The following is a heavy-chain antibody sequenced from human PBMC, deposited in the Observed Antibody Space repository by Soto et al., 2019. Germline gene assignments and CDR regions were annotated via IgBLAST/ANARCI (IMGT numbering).Heavy chain of an antibody. CDR2: INHSGST. Sequence: SETLSLTCAVYGGSFSGYYWSWIRQPPGKGLEWIGEINHSGSTNYNPSLKSRVTISVDTSKNQFSLKLSSVTAADTAVYYCASGNYYDSSGYLGRFDYWGQGTLVTVSS. D-gene: IGHD3-22*01. CDR1: GGSFSGYY. J-gene: IGHJ4*02. CDR3: ASGNYYDSSGYLGRFDY. V-gene: IGHV4-34*01.